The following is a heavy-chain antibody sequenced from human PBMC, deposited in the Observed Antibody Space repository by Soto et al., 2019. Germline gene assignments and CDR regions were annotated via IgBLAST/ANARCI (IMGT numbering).Heavy chain of an antibody. J-gene: IGHJ4*02. D-gene: IGHD2-15*01. CDR3: AGPHCSGGSCYPSY. V-gene: IGHV3-53*04. CDR2: IYSGGST. CDR1: GFAVRSNY. Sequence: GGSLRLSCAASGFAVRSNYMSWVRQAPGKGLEWVSVIYSGGSTYYADSVKGRFTISRHNSKNTLYLQMNSLRAEDTAVYYCAGPHCSGGSCYPSYWAQGTLVTVSS.